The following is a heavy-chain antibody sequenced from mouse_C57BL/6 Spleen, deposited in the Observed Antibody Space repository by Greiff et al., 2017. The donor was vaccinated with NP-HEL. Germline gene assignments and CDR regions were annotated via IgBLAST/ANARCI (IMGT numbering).Heavy chain of an antibody. CDR2: IDPSDSET. CDR3: ASSGSSGPFAY. J-gene: IGHJ2*01. CDR1: GYTFTSYW. D-gene: IGHD3-2*02. Sequence: QVQLQQPGAELVRPGSSVKLSCKASGYTFTSYWMHWVKQRPIQGLEWIGNIDPSDSETHYNQKFKDKATLTVDKSSSTAYMQLSSLTSEDSAVYYCASSGSSGPFAYWGQGTTLTVSS. V-gene: IGHV1-52*01.